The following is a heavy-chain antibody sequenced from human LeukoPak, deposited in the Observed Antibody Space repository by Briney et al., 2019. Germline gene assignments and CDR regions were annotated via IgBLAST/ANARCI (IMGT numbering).Heavy chain of an antibody. J-gene: IGHJ3*01. Sequence: ASVKVSCKASGYTFTSYYIHWVRLAPGQGLEWMGIINPGGGSTSYAQQFQGRVTMTSDVSTSAVYMELTSLRSDDTAVYYCARAEITADGYNSAFDVWGQGTTVIVSS. V-gene: IGHV1-46*01. CDR2: INPGGGST. CDR3: ARAEITADGYNSAFDV. D-gene: IGHD5-24*01. CDR1: GYTFTSYY.